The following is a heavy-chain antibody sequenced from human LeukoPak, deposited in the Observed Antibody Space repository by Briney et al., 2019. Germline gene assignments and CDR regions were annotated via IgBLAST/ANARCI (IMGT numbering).Heavy chain of an antibody. V-gene: IGHV4-59*01. CDR2: IYYSGST. CDR1: GGSISSYY. CDR3: ARLNSGTYTIDY. J-gene: IGHJ4*02. D-gene: IGHD3-10*01. Sequence: SETLSLTCAVSGGSISSYYWSWIRQPPGKGLEWIGYIYYSGSTTFNPSLKSRVTISVDTSKNQFSLKLSSVTAADTAVYYCARLNSGTYTIDYWGQGTLVTVSS.